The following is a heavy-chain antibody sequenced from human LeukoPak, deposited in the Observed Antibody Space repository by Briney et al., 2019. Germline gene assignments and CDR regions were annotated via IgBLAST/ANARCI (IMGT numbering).Heavy chain of an antibody. J-gene: IGHJ4*02. V-gene: IGHV3-23*01. CDR3: AKDLYVWFGELSHFFDY. Sequence: PGGSLRLTCEASGFTFSRFAMTWVRQAPGKGLEWVSTIGALGGSTYYADSVKGRFTISRDNSKNTLYLQMNSLRAEDTAVYYCAKDLYVWFGELSHFFDYWGQGTLVTVSS. CDR2: IGALGGST. D-gene: IGHD3-10*01. CDR1: GFTFSRFA.